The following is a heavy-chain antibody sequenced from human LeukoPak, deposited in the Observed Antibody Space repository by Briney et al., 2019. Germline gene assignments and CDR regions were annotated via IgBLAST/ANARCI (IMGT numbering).Heavy chain of an antibody. D-gene: IGHD3-3*01. Sequence: GGSLRLSCAASGCTFSSYAMSWVRQAPGKGLEWVSAISGSGGSTYYADSVKGRFTISTDNSKNTLYLQMNSLRAEDTAVYYCAKSALRFLEWLDTYYFDYWGQGTLVTVSS. CDR2: ISGSGGST. V-gene: IGHV3-23*01. CDR1: GCTFSSYA. CDR3: AKSALRFLEWLDTYYFDY. J-gene: IGHJ4*02.